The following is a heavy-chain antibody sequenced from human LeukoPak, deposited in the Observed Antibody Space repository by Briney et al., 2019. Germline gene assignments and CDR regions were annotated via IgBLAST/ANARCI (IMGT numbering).Heavy chain of an antibody. J-gene: IGHJ4*02. CDR2: ISSSGSST. D-gene: IGHD1-26*01. Sequence: GGSLRLSCAASGFTFNNYEMTWVRQAPGKGLEWVSYISSSGSSTYYADSVKGRVTISRDNTQNSLYLQMNRLRDEDTAVYYCARGGVGVHFDYWGQGTLVTVSS. CDR1: GFTFNNYE. V-gene: IGHV3-48*03. CDR3: ARGGVGVHFDY.